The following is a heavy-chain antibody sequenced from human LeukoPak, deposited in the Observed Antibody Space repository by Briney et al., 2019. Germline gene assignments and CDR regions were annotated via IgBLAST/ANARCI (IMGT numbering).Heavy chain of an antibody. CDR2: INSDGSTT. J-gene: IGHJ3*02. Sequence: GGSLRLSCAASGFTFSSYWMHWVRHAPGKGLVWVSRINSDGSTTNYADSVLGRFTISRDNAKNTLYLQMNSLRAEDTAVYYCARKRQSYDAFDIWGQGTMVTVSS. CDR1: GFTFSSYW. CDR3: ARKRQSYDAFDI. V-gene: IGHV3-74*01. D-gene: IGHD6-25*01.